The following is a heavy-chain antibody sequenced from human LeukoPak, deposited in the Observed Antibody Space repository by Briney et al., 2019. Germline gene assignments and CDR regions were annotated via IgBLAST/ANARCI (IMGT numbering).Heavy chain of an antibody. CDR3: ASGTTDIVVVPATLRNYYFDY. V-gene: IGHV1-69*06. Sequence: SVKVSCKASGGTFSSYEISWVRQAPGQRLEWMGGIIPMFGTAKYAQKFQGRVTITADKSTSTAYMELSSLRSEDTAVYYCASGTTDIVVVPATLRNYYFDYWGQGTLVTVSS. CDR2: IIPMFGTA. J-gene: IGHJ4*02. D-gene: IGHD2-2*01. CDR1: GGTFSSYE.